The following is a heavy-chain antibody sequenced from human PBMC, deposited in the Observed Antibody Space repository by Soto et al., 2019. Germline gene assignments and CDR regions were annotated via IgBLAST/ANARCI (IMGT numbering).Heavy chain of an antibody. Sequence: EVQLLESGGGFVQPGGSLRLSCAASGFIFSNYAMTWVRQAPGKGLEWVSAITSTGSSTYYADSVKGRFTISRDNSENTLYLQINSLTAEDTAVYYCAKGAEGYVVSSLDYWGQGTQVTVSS. CDR3: AKGAEGYVVSSLDY. CDR1: GFIFSNYA. V-gene: IGHV3-23*01. J-gene: IGHJ4*02. D-gene: IGHD5-12*01. CDR2: ITSTGSST.